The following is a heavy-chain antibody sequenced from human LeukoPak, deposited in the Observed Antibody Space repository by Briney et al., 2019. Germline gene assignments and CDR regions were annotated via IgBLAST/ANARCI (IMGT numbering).Heavy chain of an antibody. Sequence: GGSLRLSCAASGFTFSRSWMHWVRQGPGEGLVWVSRINTDGSTTTYADSAKGRFTISRDNAKNTVYLEMNSLRVEDTAVYYCARDGEAASGYASGGFDSWGQGTLVTVSS. J-gene: IGHJ4*02. CDR1: GFTFSRSW. D-gene: IGHD5-12*01. V-gene: IGHV3-74*01. CDR3: ARDGEAASGYASGGFDS. CDR2: INTDGSTT.